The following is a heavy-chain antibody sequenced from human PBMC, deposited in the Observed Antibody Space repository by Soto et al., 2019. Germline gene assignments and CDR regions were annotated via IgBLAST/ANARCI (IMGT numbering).Heavy chain of an antibody. CDR2: VSFDGSHK. J-gene: IGHJ5*01. CDR1: GFTFSSYA. Sequence: QVQLVQSGGGVVQPGGSLRLSCAASGFTFSSYAIHWVRQAPGKGLECVADVSFDGSHKTYAVPVRGRFTISRDNSKKTVYLQMNSLRAEDTALYYCAKLGDAVSGYFDFWGQGTQVAVSS. D-gene: IGHD3-3*01. V-gene: IGHV3-30*18. CDR3: AKLGDAVSGYFDF.